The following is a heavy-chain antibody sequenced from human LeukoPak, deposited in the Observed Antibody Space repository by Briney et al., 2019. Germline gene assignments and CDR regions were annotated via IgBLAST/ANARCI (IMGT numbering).Heavy chain of an antibody. Sequence: GGSLRLSCAASGFTFSSYSMNWVRQAPGKGLEWVSSISSSSSYIYYADSVKGRFTISRDNAKNSLYLQMNSLRAEDTAVYYCASVRSCIVGACVGVDYWGQGTLVTVSS. CDR3: ASVRSCIVGACVGVDY. V-gene: IGHV3-21*01. J-gene: IGHJ4*02. CDR1: GFTFSSYS. CDR2: ISSSSSYI. D-gene: IGHD1-26*01.